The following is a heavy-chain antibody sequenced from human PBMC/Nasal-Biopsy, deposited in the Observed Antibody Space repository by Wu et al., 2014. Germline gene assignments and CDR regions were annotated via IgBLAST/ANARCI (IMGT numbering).Heavy chain of an antibody. CDR2: IYYTGST. V-gene: IGHV4-39*01. CDR1: GGSISSTTYN. CDR3: ARGGFTDILTGEMDY. Sequence: TLSLTCTVSGGSISSTTYNWDWIRQPPGKGLEWIASIYYTGSTYYNPSLKSRLTMSVDLSTNQFSLSLSSVTAADTAVYYCARGGFTDILTGEMDYWGQGTLVTVSS. J-gene: IGHJ4*02. D-gene: IGHD3-9*01.